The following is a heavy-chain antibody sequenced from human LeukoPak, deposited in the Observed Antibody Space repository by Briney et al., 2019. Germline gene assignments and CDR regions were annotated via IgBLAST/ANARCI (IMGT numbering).Heavy chain of an antibody. Sequence: ASVTVSCKASGYTFTSHGITWVRQAPGQGLEWMGWINTYSTNTNYAQKLQGRVTMTTDTSTSTAYMELRSLRSDDTAVDYCARQAGGYSSGWYQFHFDYWGQGTLVTVSS. CDR3: ARQAGGYSSGWYQFHFDY. J-gene: IGHJ4*02. CDR1: GYTFTSHG. D-gene: IGHD6-19*01. V-gene: IGHV1-18*04. CDR2: INTYSTNT.